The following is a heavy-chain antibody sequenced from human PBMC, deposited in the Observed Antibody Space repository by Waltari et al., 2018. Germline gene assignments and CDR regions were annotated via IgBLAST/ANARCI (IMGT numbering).Heavy chain of an antibody. CDR3: AKDRLSDARGTYSFGTDV. V-gene: IGHV3-30*18. D-gene: IGHD3-10*02. Sequence: QVQLVESGGGVVQPGRSLRVSCAVSGFTFRRHGMRWVHQAPGKGLEWLAVIVYDGSQKYYADSVKCRFTISRDNSKSTMYLQMNSLRSDDTAVYFCAKDRLSDARGTYSFGTDVWGQGTTVTVS. CDR2: IVYDGSQK. CDR1: GFTFRRHG. J-gene: IGHJ6*02.